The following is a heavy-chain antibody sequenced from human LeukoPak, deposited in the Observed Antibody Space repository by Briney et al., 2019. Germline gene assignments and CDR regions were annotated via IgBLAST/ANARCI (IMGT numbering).Heavy chain of an antibody. CDR2: IKSKTDGGTT. D-gene: IGHD3-22*01. CDR1: GFTFSNAW. CDR3: TTAGGDDSSGYQYLYDYFQH. Sequence: GGSLRLSCAASGFTFSNAWMSWVRQAPGKGLEWVGRIKSKTDGGTTDYAAPVKGRFTISRDDSKNTLYLQMNSLKTEDTAVYYCTTAGGDDSSGYQYLYDYFQHWGQGTLVTVSS. V-gene: IGHV3-15*01. J-gene: IGHJ1*01.